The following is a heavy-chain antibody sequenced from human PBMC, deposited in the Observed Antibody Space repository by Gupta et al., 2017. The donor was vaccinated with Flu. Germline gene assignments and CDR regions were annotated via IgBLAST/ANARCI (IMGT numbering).Heavy chain of an antibody. CDR3: AKAGTYYDFWSGYYSGPEEYFQH. CDR1: GFTFSGSG. Sequence: QVQLVESGGGVVQPGRSLRLACAAAGFTFSGSGMPWFREAPGKGLEGVAVISYDGSNKYYADSVKGRFTISRDNSKNTLYLQMNSLRAEDTAVYYCAKAGTYYDFWSGYYSGPEEYFQHWGQGTLVTVSS. J-gene: IGHJ1*01. D-gene: IGHD3-3*01. CDR2: ISYDGSNK. V-gene: IGHV3-30*18.